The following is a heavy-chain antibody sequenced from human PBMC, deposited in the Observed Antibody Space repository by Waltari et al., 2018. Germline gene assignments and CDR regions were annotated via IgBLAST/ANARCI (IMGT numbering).Heavy chain of an antibody. CDR3: ARGVPPGAFDI. CDR2: IIPSLGIA. J-gene: IGHJ3*02. CDR1: GGTFSSYA. D-gene: IGHD2-2*01. Sequence: QVQLVQSGAEVKKPGSSVKVSCKASGGTFSSYAISWVRQAPGQGLEWMGGIIPSLGIANYAQKFQGRVTITADKATSTAYMELSSLRSEDTAVYYCARGVPPGAFDIWGQGTMVTVSS. V-gene: IGHV1-69*10.